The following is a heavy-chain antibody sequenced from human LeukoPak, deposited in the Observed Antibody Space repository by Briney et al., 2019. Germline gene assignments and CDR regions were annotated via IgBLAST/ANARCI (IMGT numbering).Heavy chain of an antibody. CDR1: GFTVSSNY. CDR2: IYSGRST. V-gene: IGHV3-53*05. Sequence: GGSLRLSCAASGFTVSSNYMSWVRQAPGKGLEWVSVIYSGRSTYYADSVKGRFTISRDNFKNTLYVQMNSLRAEDTAVYYCATRYYYMDVWGKGTTVTVSS. J-gene: IGHJ6*03. CDR3: ATRYYYMDV.